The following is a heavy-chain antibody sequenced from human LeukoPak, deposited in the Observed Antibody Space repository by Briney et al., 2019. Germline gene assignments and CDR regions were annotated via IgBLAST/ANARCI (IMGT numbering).Heavy chain of an antibody. J-gene: IGHJ4*01. CDR1: GDSISSTSYY. V-gene: IGHV4-39*01. CDR2: IYNSGTT. Sequence: SETLSLTCTVSGDSISSTSYYWDWIRQPPGRGLEWIGSIYNSGTTYYNPSLKSRVTISVDTSKNQFSLKASSVTAADTAVYYCASRVYGLGSFNYWGQGTLVTVSS. CDR3: ASRVYGLGSFNY. D-gene: IGHD3-10*01.